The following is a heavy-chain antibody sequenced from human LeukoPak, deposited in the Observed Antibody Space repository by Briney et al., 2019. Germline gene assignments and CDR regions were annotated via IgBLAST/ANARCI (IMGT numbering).Heavy chain of an antibody. D-gene: IGHD1-26*01. Sequence: PSETLSLTCCGSGGSVTSDSYYWSCIRHPPGTVLEFIGYIYYSESTNCNPSLKSRVIISIDTSKNQFSLKLSSVTAADTAVYYCARVSRSYPYYFDYWGQGTLVTVPS. V-gene: IGHV4-61*01. CDR1: GGSVTSDSYY. J-gene: IGHJ4*02. CDR3: ARVSRSYPYYFDY. CDR2: IYYSEST.